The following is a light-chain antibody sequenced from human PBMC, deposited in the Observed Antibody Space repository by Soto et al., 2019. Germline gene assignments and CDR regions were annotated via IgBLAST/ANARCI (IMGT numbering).Light chain of an antibody. CDR1: EIISSW. V-gene: IGKV1-5*03. CDR3: QHYGNYQLT. Sequence: DLQMTQSPSALSASVGDRVTITCRASEIISSWVAWYQQKPGKAPQFLIYKASTLESGVPSRFSGSGSGTEFPLTSSSLQPDYSATYYWQHYGNYQLTFGEGTKVEIK. J-gene: IGKJ1*01. CDR2: KAS.